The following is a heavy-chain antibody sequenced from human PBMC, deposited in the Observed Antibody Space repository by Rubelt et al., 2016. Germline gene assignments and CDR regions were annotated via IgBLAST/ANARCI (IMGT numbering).Heavy chain of an antibody. V-gene: IGHV7-4-1*02. D-gene: IGHD2-21*02. CDR1: GYTFTSYA. Sequence: QVQLVQSGSELKKPGASMKVSCKASGYTFTSYAMNWVRQAPGQGLEWMGWINTNTGNPTDAQGLTGRFVISLDTSVSTAYLQISSLKAEDTAVYDCARDPVVTATDYWGQGTLVTVSS. CDR3: ARDPVVTATDY. J-gene: IGHJ4*02. CDR2: INTNTGNP.